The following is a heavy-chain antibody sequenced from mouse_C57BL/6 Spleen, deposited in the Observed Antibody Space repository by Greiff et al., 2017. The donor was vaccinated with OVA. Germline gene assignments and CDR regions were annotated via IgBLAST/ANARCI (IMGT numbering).Heavy chain of an antibody. J-gene: IGHJ2*01. Sequence: VQLQQSGAELVRPGASVKLSCTASGFNIKDDYMHWVKQRPEQGLEWIGWIDPENGDTEYASKFQGTATITADTSSNTAYLQLSSLTSEDTAVSYCTTAQATPLDYWGQGTTLTVSS. D-gene: IGHD3-2*02. V-gene: IGHV14-4*01. CDR1: GFNIKDDY. CDR3: TTAQATPLDY. CDR2: IDPENGDT.